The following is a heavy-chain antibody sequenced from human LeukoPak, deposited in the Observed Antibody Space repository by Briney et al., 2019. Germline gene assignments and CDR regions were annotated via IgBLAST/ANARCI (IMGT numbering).Heavy chain of an antibody. CDR2: IYPSGTT. J-gene: IGHJ4*02. D-gene: IGHD3-10*01. CDR3: ARDPPVSGVNVDY. V-gene: IGHV4-4*02. CDR1: GGSIGNSYW. Sequence: PSGTLSLTCAVSGGSIGNSYWWTWVRQSPGRGLEWIGEIYPSGTTNYNPSLKSRVTISLDKSNNQFSLELNSVSAADTAVYYCARDPPVSGVNVDYWGQGTLVTVYS.